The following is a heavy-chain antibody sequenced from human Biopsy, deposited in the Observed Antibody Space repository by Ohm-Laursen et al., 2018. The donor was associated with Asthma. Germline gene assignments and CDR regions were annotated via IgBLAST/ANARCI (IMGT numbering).Heavy chain of an antibody. CDR3: ARRITIFGVVQKDHGMDA. V-gene: IGHV4-39*01. Sequence: SQTLSLTCSVSGGSMTPTSHYWDWIRQAPGKGLEWIGYISYGGKTSYNPSLKNRVTISRDPSKNQFTLRLTSVTAADTAVYFCARRITIFGVVQKDHGMDAWGQGTTVIVSS. D-gene: IGHD3-3*01. CDR1: GGSMTPTSHY. J-gene: IGHJ6*02. CDR2: ISYGGKT.